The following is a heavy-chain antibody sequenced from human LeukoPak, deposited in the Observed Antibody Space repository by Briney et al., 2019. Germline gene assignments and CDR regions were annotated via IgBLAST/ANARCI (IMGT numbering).Heavy chain of an antibody. D-gene: IGHD3-10*01. V-gene: IGHV1-2*02. CDR1: GYTXTGYY. CDR3: ARDVYGSGSYYKP. J-gene: IGHJ5*02. Sequence: GASVKVSCKASGYTXTGYYMHWVRQAPGQGLEWMGWINPNSGRTNYAQKFQGRVTMTRDTSISTAYMELSRLRSDDTAVYYCARDVYGSGSYYKPWGQGTLVTVSS. CDR2: INPNSGRT.